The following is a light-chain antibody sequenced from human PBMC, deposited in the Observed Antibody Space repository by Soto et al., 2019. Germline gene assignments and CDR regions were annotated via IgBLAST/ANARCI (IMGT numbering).Light chain of an antibody. CDR2: DAS. V-gene: IGKV3-11*01. CDR3: QQRSKWPLT. Sequence: EIVLTQSPATLSLSPGERATLSCRASESISSYLAWYQQRPCQAPSLLIHDASNRATGIPARFSGSGSGTDFTLTIDNLEPEDFAVYYCQQRSKWPLTFGGGNKVEI. CDR1: ESISSY. J-gene: IGKJ4*01.